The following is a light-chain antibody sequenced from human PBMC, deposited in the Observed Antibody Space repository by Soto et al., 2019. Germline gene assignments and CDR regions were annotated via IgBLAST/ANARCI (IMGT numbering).Light chain of an antibody. CDR3: QHAHIVPFT. CDR1: QSISNY. J-gene: IGKJ5*01. V-gene: IGKV1D-12*01. CDR2: AAS. Sequence: DIQMTQSPSSVSASVGDRVTITCRASQSISNYLAWYQHKPGKAPKLLIYAASALQSGVPLRFSGSGSGTDFTLTISSLQPEDFATDFCQHAHIVPFTCGQGTRLEIK.